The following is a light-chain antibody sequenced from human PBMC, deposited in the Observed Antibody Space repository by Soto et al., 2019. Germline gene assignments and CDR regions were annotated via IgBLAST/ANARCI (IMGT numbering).Light chain of an antibody. Sequence: QSVLNQPPSTSGTTGQRVTISCSGGTSNIGTYTVSWYQQFPETAPRLLIYGSDRRPSGVPDRFSGSKPGTSASLSIGGLHSEDEAHYYCAAWDDSLDGPTFGGGTKVTVL. J-gene: IGLJ2*01. V-gene: IGLV1-44*01. CDR1: TSNIGTYT. CDR2: GSD. CDR3: AAWDDSLDGPT.